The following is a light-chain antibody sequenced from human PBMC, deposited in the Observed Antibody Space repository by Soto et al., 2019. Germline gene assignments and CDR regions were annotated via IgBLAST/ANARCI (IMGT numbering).Light chain of an antibody. Sequence: DIQMTQSPSSLSASVGDRVTITCXASQSISSYLNWYQQKPGKAPKVLISEASSLQSGVPSRFSGSGSGTDFTLTISSLQPEDFATYYCQQSYSTPRTFGQGTKVDIK. CDR1: QSISSY. CDR2: EAS. V-gene: IGKV1-39*01. CDR3: QQSYSTPRT. J-gene: IGKJ1*01.